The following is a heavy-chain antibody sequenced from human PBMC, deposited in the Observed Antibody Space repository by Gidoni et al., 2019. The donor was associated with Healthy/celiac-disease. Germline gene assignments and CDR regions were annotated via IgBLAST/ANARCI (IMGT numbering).Heavy chain of an antibody. Sequence: EVQLVESGGGLVQPGGSLRLSCAASGLTVSSNYMSWVRQAPGKGLEWVSVIYSGGSTYYADSVRCRFTISRDNSKNTLYLQMNSLRPEDTAMYYCARDGLRLLEWFPGSDAFDMWGQGTKVTVSS. D-gene: IGHD3-3*01. CDR3: ARDGLRLLEWFPGSDAFDM. CDR2: IYSGGST. V-gene: IGHV3-66*02. J-gene: IGHJ3*02. CDR1: GLTVSSNY.